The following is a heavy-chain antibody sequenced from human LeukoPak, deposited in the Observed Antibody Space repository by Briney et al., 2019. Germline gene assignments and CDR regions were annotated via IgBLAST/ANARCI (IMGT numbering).Heavy chain of an antibody. CDR2: INWNGAST. V-gene: IGHV3-20*04. Sequence: PGRSLRLACAASGFSVGTSGMSSVRQVPGKGLELVSGINWNGASTVYADSVKGRFTISRDNAKNSLYLQMNSLRAEDTALYYCARGPSGWYYFEDWGQRTLVTVSS. CDR3: ARGPSGWYYFED. J-gene: IGHJ4*02. CDR1: GFSVGTSG. D-gene: IGHD6-19*01.